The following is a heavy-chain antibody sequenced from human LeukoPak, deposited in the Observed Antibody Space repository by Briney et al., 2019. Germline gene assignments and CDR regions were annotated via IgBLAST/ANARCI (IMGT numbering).Heavy chain of an antibody. CDR3: VSFYETY. Sequence: PVGSLRLSCAASGNYWMHWVRQVPGKGLVWVSHINSDGSWTSYADSVKGRFTISKDNAKNTVYLQMNSLRAEDTAVYYCVSFYETYWGRGTLVIVSS. V-gene: IGHV3-74*01. J-gene: IGHJ4*02. CDR2: INSDGSWT. D-gene: IGHD2/OR15-2a*01. CDR1: GNYW.